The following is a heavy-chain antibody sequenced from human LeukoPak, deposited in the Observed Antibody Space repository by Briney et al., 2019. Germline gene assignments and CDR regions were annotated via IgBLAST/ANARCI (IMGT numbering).Heavy chain of an antibody. CDR1: GGSISSYY. D-gene: IGHD6-6*01. Sequence: SETLSLTCTVSGGSISSYYRNWIRQSPGKGLEWIGYIYYSGSTNYNPSLKSRVTISVDTSKNQFSLKLSSVTAADTAVYYCARRSSDHWYFDFWGRGTLVTVSS. V-gene: IGHV4-59*01. CDR2: IYYSGST. J-gene: IGHJ2*01. CDR3: ARRSSDHWYFDF.